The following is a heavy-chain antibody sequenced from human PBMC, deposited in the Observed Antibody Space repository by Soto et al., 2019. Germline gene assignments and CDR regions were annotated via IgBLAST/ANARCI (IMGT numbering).Heavy chain of an antibody. CDR3: AREVHEAGYCSSTSCSREWSDP. D-gene: IGHD2-2*01. V-gene: IGHV4-31*03. CDR2: IYYSGST. Sequence: PSETLSLTCTVSGGSISSGGYYWSWIRQHPGKGLEWIGYIYYSGSTYYNPSLKSRVTISVDTSKNQFSLKLSSVTAADTAVYYCAREVHEAGYCSSTSCSREWSDPWGQGTLVTVSS. J-gene: IGHJ5*02. CDR1: GGSISSGGYY.